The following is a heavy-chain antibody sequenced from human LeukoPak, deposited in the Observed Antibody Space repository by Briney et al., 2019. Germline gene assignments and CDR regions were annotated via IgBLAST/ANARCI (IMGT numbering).Heavy chain of an antibody. Sequence: PSETLSLTCTVSGYSISSGYYWGWIRQPPGKGLEWIGSIYYSGNTFYNPSLKSRVTISVDTSKNQFSLKLSSVTAADTAVYFCARDGVAGYYGMDVWGQGTTVTVSS. J-gene: IGHJ6*02. D-gene: IGHD6-19*01. CDR3: ARDGVAGYYGMDV. CDR2: IYYSGNT. CDR1: GYSISSGYY. V-gene: IGHV4-38-2*02.